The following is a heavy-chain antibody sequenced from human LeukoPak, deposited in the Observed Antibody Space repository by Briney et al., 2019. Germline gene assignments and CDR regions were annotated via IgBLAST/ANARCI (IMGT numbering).Heavy chain of an antibody. V-gene: IGHV4-39*02. J-gene: IGHJ5*02. CDR2: IYYSGSA. Sequence: SETLSLTCTVSGGSISSNSYYWGWIRQPPGKGLEWIGNIYYSGSAYYKPSLKSRVTISVDTSKNQFSLKLSAVTAADTAVYYCARGRPDGSGSYYKFDPWGQGTLVTVSS. CDR1: GGSISSNSYY. D-gene: IGHD3-10*01. CDR3: ARGRPDGSGSYYKFDP.